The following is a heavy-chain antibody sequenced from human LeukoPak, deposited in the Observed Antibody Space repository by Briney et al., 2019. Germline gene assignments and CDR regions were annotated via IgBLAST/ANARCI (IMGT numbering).Heavy chain of an antibody. CDR3: ARDSYLVKDAFDI. V-gene: IGHV3-48*01. CDR1: GFTFSSYS. CDR2: ISSSSSTI. Sequence: GGSLRLSCAASGFTFSSYSMNWVRKAPGKGLEWVSYISSSSSTIYYGDSMKGRFTISRDNAKNSLYLQMNSLRAEDTAVYYCARDSYLVKDAFDIWGQGTMVTVSS. D-gene: IGHD3-9*01. J-gene: IGHJ3*02.